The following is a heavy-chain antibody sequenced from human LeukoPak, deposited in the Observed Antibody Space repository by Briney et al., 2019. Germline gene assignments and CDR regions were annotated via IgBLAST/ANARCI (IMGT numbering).Heavy chain of an antibody. Sequence: SVKVSCKASGGTFSSYAISWVRQSPGQGLEWMGGIIPIFGTANYAQKFQGRVTITADESTSTAYMELSSLRSEDTAVYYCARAVYSGGPFDYWGQGTLVTVSS. V-gene: IGHV1-69*01. CDR3: ARAVYSGGPFDY. J-gene: IGHJ4*02. CDR1: GGTFSSYA. D-gene: IGHD2-15*01. CDR2: IIPIFGTA.